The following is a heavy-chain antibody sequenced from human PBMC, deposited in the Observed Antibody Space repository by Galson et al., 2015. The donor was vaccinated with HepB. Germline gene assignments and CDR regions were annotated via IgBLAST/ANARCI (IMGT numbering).Heavy chain of an antibody. D-gene: IGHD4-23*01. CDR3: ARDDMVTSRYFDL. Sequence: SVKVSCKASGYTFTSYGISWVRQAPGQGLEWMGWINAYNGNTNYAQKLQGRVTMTTDTSTSTAYMELRSLRSDDTAVYYCARDDMVTSRYFDLWGRGTLVTVSS. J-gene: IGHJ2*01. V-gene: IGHV1-18*01. CDR1: GYTFTSYG. CDR2: INAYNGNT.